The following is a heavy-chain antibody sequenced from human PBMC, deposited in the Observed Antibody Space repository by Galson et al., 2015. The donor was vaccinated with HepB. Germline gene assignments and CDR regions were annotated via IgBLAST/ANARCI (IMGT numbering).Heavy chain of an antibody. J-gene: IGHJ6*02. Sequence: SLRLSCAASGFTFSPYWMHWARQAPGKGLVWVSRINSDGSSTSSADSVKGRFTIFRDNAKNTLYLQMNSLRAEDTAVYYCARGVRLVLYYYYAMDVWGQGTTVTVSS. V-gene: IGHV3-74*01. D-gene: IGHD6-19*01. CDR2: INSDGSST. CDR1: GFTFSPYW. CDR3: ARGVRLVLYYYYAMDV.